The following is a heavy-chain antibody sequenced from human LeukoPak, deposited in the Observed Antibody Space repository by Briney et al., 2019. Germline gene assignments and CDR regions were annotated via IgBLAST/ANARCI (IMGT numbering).Heavy chain of an antibody. CDR1: GCTFTGYY. J-gene: IGHJ3*02. CDR2: INPNSGGT. CDR3: ARWDYYDSRTFDI. V-gene: IGHV1-2*02. Sequence: ASVKVSCKSSGCTFTGYYMHWVRQAPGQGLEWMGWINPNSGGTNYAQKFQGRVTMTTDTSTSTAYMELRSLRSDDTAVYYCARWDYYDSRTFDIWGQGTMVTVS. D-gene: IGHD3-22*01.